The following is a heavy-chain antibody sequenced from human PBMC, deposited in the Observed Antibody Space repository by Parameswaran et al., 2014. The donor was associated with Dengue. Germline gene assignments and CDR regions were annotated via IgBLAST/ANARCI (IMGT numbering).Heavy chain of an antibody. D-gene: IGHD1-14*01. Sequence: VRQAPGKGLEWVSYISSSGSTIYYADSVKGRFTISRDNAKNSLYLQMNSLRAEDTAVYYCARLGTRPDFDYWARNLVTVSS. CDR2: ISSSGSTI. V-gene: IGHV3-48*03. CDR3: ARLGTRPDFDY. J-gene: IGHJ4*01.